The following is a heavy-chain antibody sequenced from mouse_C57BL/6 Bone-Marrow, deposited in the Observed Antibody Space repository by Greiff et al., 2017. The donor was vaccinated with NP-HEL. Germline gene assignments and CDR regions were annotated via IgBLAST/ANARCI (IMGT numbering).Heavy chain of an antibody. J-gene: IGHJ4*01. V-gene: IGHV1-82*01. CDR3: ARAYYDLYYYAMDY. CDR2: IYPGDGDT. D-gene: IGHD2-4*01. CDR1: GYAFSSSW. Sequence: QVQLQQSGPELVKPGASVKISCKASGYAFSSSWMNWVKQRPGKGLEWIGRIYPGDGDTNYNGKFKGKATLTADKSSSTAYMQLSSLTSEDSAVYFCARAYYDLYYYAMDYWGQGTSVTVSS.